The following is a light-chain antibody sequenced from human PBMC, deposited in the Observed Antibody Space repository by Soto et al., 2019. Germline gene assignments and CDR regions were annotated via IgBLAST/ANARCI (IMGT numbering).Light chain of an antibody. CDR1: QSVSSSY. V-gene: IGKV3D-20*01. CDR2: DAS. J-gene: IGKJ5*01. CDR3: QQYGSSLPVA. Sequence: EIVLTQAPATLSLSPGERATLSCGSSQSVSSSYLAWYQQKPGLSPRLLIYDASSRATGIPDRFSGGGSWTDYTLATISLQPHDFAVYYCQQYGSSLPVAFAQGTRLGI.